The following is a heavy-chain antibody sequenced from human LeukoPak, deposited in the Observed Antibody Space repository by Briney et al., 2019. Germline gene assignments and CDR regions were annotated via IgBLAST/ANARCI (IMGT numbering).Heavy chain of an antibody. CDR1: GGTFSSYA. V-gene: IGHV1-69*04. CDR3: ASVLKGGGSGSSRPLGY. D-gene: IGHD3-10*01. CDR2: IIPILGIA. J-gene: IGHJ4*02. Sequence: SVKVSCKASGGTFSSYAISWVRQAPGQGLEWMGRIIPILGIANYAQKFQGRVTITADKSTSTAYMELSSLRSEDTAVYYCASVLKGGGSGSSRPLGYWGQGTLVTVSS.